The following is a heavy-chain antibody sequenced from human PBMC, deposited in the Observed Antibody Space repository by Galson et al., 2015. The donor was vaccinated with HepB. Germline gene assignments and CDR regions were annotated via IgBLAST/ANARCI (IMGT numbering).Heavy chain of an antibody. CDR3: ARHSGGCCEDSSGWFGFNYYYYYGMDV. V-gene: IGHV5-51*01. Sequence: QSGAEVKQPGESLKISCKGSGYSFTSYWIGWVRQMPGKGLEWMGIIYPGDSDTRYSPSFQGQVTISADKSISTAYLQWSSLKASDTAMYYCARHSGGCCEDSSGWFGFNYYYYYGMDVWGQGTTVTVSS. J-gene: IGHJ6*02. CDR2: IYPGDSDT. CDR1: GYSFTSYW. D-gene: IGHD6-19*01.